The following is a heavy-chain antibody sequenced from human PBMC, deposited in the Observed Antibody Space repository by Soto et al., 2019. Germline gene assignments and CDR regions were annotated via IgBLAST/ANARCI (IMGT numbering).Heavy chain of an antibody. CDR1: GGSVSSGDYF. D-gene: IGHD5-12*01. CDR2: IYDSGSS. J-gene: IGHJ4*02. V-gene: IGHV4-30-4*01. CDR3: AREKGYISGPKNFDS. Sequence: SETLSLTCTVSGGSVSSGDYFWSWIRQPPGKGLEWIGYIYDSGSSYYNPSLKSRVTMSVDTSKNQFSLKLRSVTAADTAMYYCAREKGYISGPKNFDSWGQGTLVTISS.